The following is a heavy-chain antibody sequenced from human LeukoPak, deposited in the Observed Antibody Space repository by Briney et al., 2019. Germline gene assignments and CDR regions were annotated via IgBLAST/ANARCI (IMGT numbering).Heavy chain of an antibody. CDR2: IYYSGST. J-gene: IGHJ3*02. Sequence: PSETLSLTCTVSGGSISSYYWSWIRQPPGKGLEWIGYIYYSGSTNYNPSLKSRVTISVDTSKIQFSLNLTSVTAADTAVYYCALELVVSAALERLNAFDIWGHGTMATVSS. D-gene: IGHD2-2*01. CDR3: ALELVVSAALERLNAFDI. CDR1: GGSISSYY. V-gene: IGHV4-59*12.